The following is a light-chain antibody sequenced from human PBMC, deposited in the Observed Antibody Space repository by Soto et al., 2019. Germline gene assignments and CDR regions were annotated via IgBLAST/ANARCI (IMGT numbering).Light chain of an antibody. J-gene: IGLJ3*02. CDR1: SSDVGGYNY. CDR3: SSYAGSNNWV. CDR2: EVS. Sequence: QSALTQPPSASGSPGQSVTISCTGTSSDVGGYNYVSWYQQHPGKAPKLMIYEVSKRPSGVPDRFSGSKSGNTASLTVSGLKAADEADYYCSSYAGSNNWVFGGGTKLTVL. V-gene: IGLV2-8*01.